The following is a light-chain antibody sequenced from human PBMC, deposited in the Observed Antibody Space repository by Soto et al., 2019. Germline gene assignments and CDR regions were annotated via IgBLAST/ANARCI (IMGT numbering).Light chain of an antibody. CDR3: SSYTTSNTYV. CDR2: DVS. V-gene: IGLV2-18*02. J-gene: IGLJ1*01. CDR1: SSDAGSNNR. Sequence: QSALTQPPSVSGSPGQSVAISCTGTSSDAGSNNRVSWYQQPPGSAPKLIIYDVSNRPSGIPDRFSGSRSANTASLTISGLQTEDEADYYCSSYTTSNTYVFGTGTKLTVL.